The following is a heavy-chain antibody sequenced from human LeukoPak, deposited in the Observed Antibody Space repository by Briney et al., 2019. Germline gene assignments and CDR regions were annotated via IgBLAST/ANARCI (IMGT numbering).Heavy chain of an antibody. CDR1: GFTFSSYA. D-gene: IGHD2-15*01. J-gene: IGHJ6*02. CDR2: ISGSGGST. CDR3: AKGSQRCSGGSCRYYYYGMDV. V-gene: IGHV3-23*01. Sequence: GGSLRLSCAASGFTFSSYAMSWVRQAPGKGLEGVSAISGSGGSTYYADSVKGRFTISRDNSKNTLYLQMNSLRAEDTAVYYCAKGSQRCSGGSCRYYYYGMDVWGQGTTVTVSS.